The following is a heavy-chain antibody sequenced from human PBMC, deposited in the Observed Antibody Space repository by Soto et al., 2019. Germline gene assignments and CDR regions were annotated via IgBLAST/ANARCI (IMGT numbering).Heavy chain of an antibody. CDR1: GGSISSYY. V-gene: IGHV4-59*01. CDR3: ARDRRNLRFLEWLPGGMDV. J-gene: IGHJ6*02. Sequence: PSETLSLTCTVSGGSISSYYWSWIRQPPGKGLEWIGYIYYSGSTNYNPSLKSRVTISVDTSKNQFSLKLSSVTAADTAVYYCARDRRNLRFLEWLPGGMDVWGQGTTVTVSS. CDR2: IYYSGST. D-gene: IGHD3-3*01.